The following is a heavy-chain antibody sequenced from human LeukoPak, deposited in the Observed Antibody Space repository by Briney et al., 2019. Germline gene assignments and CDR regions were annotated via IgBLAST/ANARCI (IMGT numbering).Heavy chain of an antibody. CDR3: AKGGSSSWYDYTFDY. Sequence: GGSLRLSCAASGFTFSAYAMHWVRQAPGKGLEYVSAVSSNGGSTYYAESVKGRFTISRDNSKNTLYLQMSGLRTEDTALYYCAKGGSSSWYDYTFDYWGQGTLVTVSS. V-gene: IGHV3-64D*06. CDR2: VSSNGGST. CDR1: GFTFSAYA. J-gene: IGHJ4*01. D-gene: IGHD6-13*01.